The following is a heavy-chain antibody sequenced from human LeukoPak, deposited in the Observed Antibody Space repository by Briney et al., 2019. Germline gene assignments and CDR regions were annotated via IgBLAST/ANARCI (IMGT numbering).Heavy chain of an antibody. CDR3: VVDSSGWYGRFLDIDY. Sequence: QAGGSLRLSCAASGFTFSSYAMSWVRQAPGKGVEWVSAISGSGGSTYYADSVKGRFTISRDNSKNTLYLQMNSLRAEDTTVYYCVVDSSGWYGRFLDIDYWGQGTLVTVSS. D-gene: IGHD6-19*01. J-gene: IGHJ4*02. CDR2: ISGSGGST. V-gene: IGHV3-23*01. CDR1: GFTFSSYA.